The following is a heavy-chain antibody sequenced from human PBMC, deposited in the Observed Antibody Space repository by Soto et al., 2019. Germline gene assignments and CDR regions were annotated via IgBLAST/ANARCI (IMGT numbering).Heavy chain of an antibody. CDR2: IIPIFGTA. CDR3: ARDYYYDRDAFDI. V-gene: IGHV1-69*13. CDR1: GGTFSSYA. Sequence: VASVKVSCKASGGTFSSYAISWVRQAPGQGLEWMGGIIPIFGTANYAQKFQGRVTITADESTSTAYMELSSLRSEDTAVYYCARDYYYDRDAFDIWGQGTMVTVSS. D-gene: IGHD3-22*01. J-gene: IGHJ3*02.